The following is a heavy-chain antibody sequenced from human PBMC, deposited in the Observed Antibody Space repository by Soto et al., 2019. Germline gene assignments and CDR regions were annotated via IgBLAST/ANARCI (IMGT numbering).Heavy chain of an antibody. CDR3: ARDQLYYNDISGRPLNAFDV. CDR2: IGLGSSTK. Sequence: GGSLRLSCAASGFTFRNFGMNWVRQAPGKGLEWVSYIGLGSSTKYYADSVEGRFTISRDNAKNSLYLQMNSLRAEDTAVYYCARDQLYYNDISGRPLNAFDVWGQGTMVTVS. D-gene: IGHD3-22*01. J-gene: IGHJ3*01. V-gene: IGHV3-48*01. CDR1: GFTFRNFG.